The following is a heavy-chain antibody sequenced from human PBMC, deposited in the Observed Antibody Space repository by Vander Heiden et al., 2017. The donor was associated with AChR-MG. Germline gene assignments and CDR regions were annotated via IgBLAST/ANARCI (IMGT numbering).Heavy chain of an antibody. CDR2: IKEDGSEK. Sequence: EVNLVESGGGLVQPGGSLRLSCTVSGFSFGSYWMTWVSQAPGKGLEWVGNIKEDGSEKNYVDSVKGRFTISRDNSKNSLYLEMNSLGPEDTAVYYCAREGSNSQKLKYWGQGSLVIVSS. CDR3: AREGSNSQKLKY. J-gene: IGHJ4*02. CDR1: GFSFGSYW. V-gene: IGHV3-7*03. D-gene: IGHD3-10*01.